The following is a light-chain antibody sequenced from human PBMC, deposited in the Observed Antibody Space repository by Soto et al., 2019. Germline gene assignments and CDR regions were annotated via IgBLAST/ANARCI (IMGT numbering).Light chain of an antibody. Sequence: QSVLTQPPSVSVAPGQTVTISCSGSTSNIGNNYVSWYQQLPGTAPKLLIYDNNKRPSGIPDRFSGSKFGTSATLGITGLQTGDEADYYCGTWDSSLSAVVFGGGTKLTVL. CDR1: TSNIGNNY. J-gene: IGLJ2*01. V-gene: IGLV1-51*01. CDR2: DNN. CDR3: GTWDSSLSAVV.